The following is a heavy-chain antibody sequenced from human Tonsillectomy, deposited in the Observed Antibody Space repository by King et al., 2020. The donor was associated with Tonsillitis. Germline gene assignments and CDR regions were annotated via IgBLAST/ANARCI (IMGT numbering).Heavy chain of an antibody. CDR3: ARGLQLWYYFDY. Sequence: VQLVESGGGLVKPGGSLRLSCAASGFTFSSYSMNLVRQAPGKGLEWVSSISISSSYIYYADSVKGRFTISRDNAKNSLYLQMTSLRAEDTAVYYCARGLQLWYYFDYWGQGTLVTVSS. CDR1: GFTFSSYS. J-gene: IGHJ4*02. V-gene: IGHV3-21*01. D-gene: IGHD5-18*01. CDR2: ISISSSYI.